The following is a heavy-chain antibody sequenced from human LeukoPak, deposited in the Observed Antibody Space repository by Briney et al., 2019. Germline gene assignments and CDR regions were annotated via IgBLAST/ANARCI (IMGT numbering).Heavy chain of an antibody. CDR1: GDSISSGGYS. CDR3: ARDRIAAAGTYYYYYGMDV. V-gene: IGHV4-30-2*01. Sequence: SQTLSLTCAVSGDSISSGGYSWSWIRQPPGKGLEWIGYIYHSGSTYYNPSLKSRVTISVDRSKNQFSLKLSSVTAADTAVYYCARDRIAAAGTYYYYYGMDVWGKGTTVTVSS. J-gene: IGHJ6*04. D-gene: IGHD6-13*01. CDR2: IYHSGST.